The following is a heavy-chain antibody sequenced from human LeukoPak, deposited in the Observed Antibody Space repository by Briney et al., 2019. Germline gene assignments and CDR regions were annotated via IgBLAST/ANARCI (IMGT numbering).Heavy chain of an antibody. CDR3: ATDQRHSSPVGNY. CDR2: INPNSGGT. J-gene: IGHJ4*02. Sequence: ASVKVSCKASGYTFTGYYMHWVRQAPGQGLEWMGWINPNSGGTNYAQKFQGRVTMTEDTSTDTAYMELSSLRSEDTAVYYCATDQRHSSPVGNYWGQGTLVTVSS. CDR1: GYTFTGYY. V-gene: IGHV1-2*02. D-gene: IGHD6-13*01.